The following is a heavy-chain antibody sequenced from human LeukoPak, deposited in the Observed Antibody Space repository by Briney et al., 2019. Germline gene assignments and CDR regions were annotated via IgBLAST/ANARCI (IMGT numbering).Heavy chain of an antibody. D-gene: IGHD2-2*01. Sequence: SETLSLTCTVSGGSISGYYWSWVRQSPEKGLESIGFIYSTGSTSYNPSLRSRVTISVDTSKNQFSLKLSSVTAADTAVYYCARQDGYCSSTSCYNWFDPWGQGTLVTVSS. CDR3: ARQDGYCSSTSCYNWFDP. J-gene: IGHJ5*02. CDR2: IYSTGST. CDR1: GGSISGYY. V-gene: IGHV4-59*08.